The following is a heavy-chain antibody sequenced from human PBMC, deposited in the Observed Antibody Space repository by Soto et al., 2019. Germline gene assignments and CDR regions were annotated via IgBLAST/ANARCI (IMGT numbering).Heavy chain of an antibody. J-gene: IGHJ3*02. Sequence: GGSLRLSCTASGFTFGDYAMSWFRQAPGKGLEWVGFIRSKAYGGTTEYAASVKGRFTISRDDSKSIAYLQMNSLKTEDTAVYYCTRAEEQWLDHDAFDIWGQGTMVTVSS. CDR1: GFTFGDYA. CDR2: IRSKAYGGTT. CDR3: TRAEEQWLDHDAFDI. V-gene: IGHV3-49*03. D-gene: IGHD6-19*01.